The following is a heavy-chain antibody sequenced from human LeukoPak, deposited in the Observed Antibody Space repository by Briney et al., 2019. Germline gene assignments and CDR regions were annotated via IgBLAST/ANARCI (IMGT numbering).Heavy chain of an antibody. Sequence: GGSLRLSCAASGFTFSSYAMGWVRQAPGKGLEWVSAISGSGGSTYYADFVKGRFTISRDNSKNTLYLQMNSLRAEDTAVYYCAKTISGWRYFDYWGQGTLVTVSS. V-gene: IGHV3-23*01. J-gene: IGHJ4*02. CDR3: AKTISGWRYFDY. CDR1: GFTFSSYA. D-gene: IGHD6-19*01. CDR2: ISGSGGST.